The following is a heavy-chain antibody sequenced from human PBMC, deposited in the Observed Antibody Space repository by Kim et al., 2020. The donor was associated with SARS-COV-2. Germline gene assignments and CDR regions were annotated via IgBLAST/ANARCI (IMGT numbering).Heavy chain of an antibody. J-gene: IGHJ6*02. CDR1: GFTFSSYG. Sequence: GGSLRLSCAASGFTFSSYGMHWVRQAPGKGLEWVAVISYDGSNKYYADSVKGRFTISRDNSKNTLYLQMNSLRAEDTAVYYCAKLFMRPKYDFWSGYYKGPYYYYGMDVWGQGTTVTVSS. V-gene: IGHV3-30*18. CDR2: ISYDGSNK. D-gene: IGHD3-3*01. CDR3: AKLFMRPKYDFWSGYYKGPYYYYGMDV.